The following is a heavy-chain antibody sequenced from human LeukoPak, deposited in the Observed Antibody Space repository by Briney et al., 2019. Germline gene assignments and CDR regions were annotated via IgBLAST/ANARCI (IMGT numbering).Heavy chain of an antibody. CDR2: ISGSGGST. Sequence: GGSLRLSCAASGFTFSSYSMNWVRQAPGKGLEWVSAISGSGGSTYYADSVKGRFTISRDNSKNTLYLQMNSLRAEDTAVYYCAKDPKYYYDSSGPDYWGQGTLVTVSS. D-gene: IGHD3-22*01. CDR3: AKDPKYYYDSSGPDY. CDR1: GFTFSSYS. J-gene: IGHJ4*02. V-gene: IGHV3-23*01.